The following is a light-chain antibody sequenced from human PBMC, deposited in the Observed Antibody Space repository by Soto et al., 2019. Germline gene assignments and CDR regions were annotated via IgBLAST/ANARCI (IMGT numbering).Light chain of an antibody. CDR3: QQYGSSPWT. CDR2: GAS. Sequence: EIVLRQSPGTLSLSPGKRPPLSCRPSQSVSSSYFAWYQQKPGQAPRLLIYGASSRATGIPDRFSGSGSGTDFTLTISRLEPEDFAVYYCQQYGSSPWTFGQGTKVDI. J-gene: IGKJ1*01. CDR1: QSVSSSY. V-gene: IGKV3-20*01.